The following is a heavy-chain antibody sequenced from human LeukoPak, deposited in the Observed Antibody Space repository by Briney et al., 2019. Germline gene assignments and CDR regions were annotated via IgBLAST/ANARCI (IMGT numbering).Heavy chain of an antibody. CDR3: ARAYYYDSSGYYPPIYYYYYMDV. Sequence: SETLSLTCTVSGGSISSYYWIWIRQPPGKGLEWIGYIYYSGSTNYNPSLKSRVTISVDTYKNQFSLKLSSVTAADTAVYYCARAYYYDSSGYYPPIYYYYYMDVWGKGTTVTVSS. J-gene: IGHJ6*03. CDR2: IYYSGST. D-gene: IGHD3-22*01. V-gene: IGHV4-59*01. CDR1: GGSISSYY.